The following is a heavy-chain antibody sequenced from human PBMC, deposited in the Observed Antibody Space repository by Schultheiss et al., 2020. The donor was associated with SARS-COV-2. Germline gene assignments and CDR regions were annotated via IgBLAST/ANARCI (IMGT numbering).Heavy chain of an antibody. CDR1: GGSFSGYY. CDR3: AKEHTIFGVVSPDY. Sequence: SETLSLTCAVYGGSFSGYYWSWIRQPPGKGLEWIGEINHSGSTNYNPSLKSRVTISVDTSKNQFSLKLSSVTAADTAVYYCAKEHTIFGVVSPDYWGQGTLVTVSS. J-gene: IGHJ4*02. CDR2: INHSGST. V-gene: IGHV4-34*01. D-gene: IGHD3-3*01.